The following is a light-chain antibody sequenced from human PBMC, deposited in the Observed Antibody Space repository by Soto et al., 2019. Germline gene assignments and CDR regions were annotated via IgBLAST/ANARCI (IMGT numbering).Light chain of an antibody. V-gene: IGKV3-20*01. Sequence: EIVLTQSPGTLSLSPGERATLSCRASQPISTSHYLAWYQQKPGQAPRLLIYDSSMRATGIPDRFSGSGSGTDFTLTISRLEPEDFAVYFCQQYGRPPKTFGLGTKVDIK. CDR3: QQYGRPPKT. J-gene: IGKJ1*01. CDR1: QPISTSHY. CDR2: DSS.